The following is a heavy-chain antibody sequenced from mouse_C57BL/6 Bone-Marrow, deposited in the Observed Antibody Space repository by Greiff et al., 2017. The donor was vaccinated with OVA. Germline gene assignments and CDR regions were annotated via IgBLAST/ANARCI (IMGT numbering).Heavy chain of an antibody. CDR1: GYTFTSYW. Sequence: QVQLQQPGAELVKPGASVKVSCKASGYTFTSYWMHWVKQRPGQGLEWIGRIHPSDSDTNYNHKFKGKATLAVDKSSSTAYMQLSSLTSEDSAVYYCANLFITTVVATDYWGQGTTLTVSS. J-gene: IGHJ2*01. CDR2: IHPSDSDT. D-gene: IGHD1-1*01. V-gene: IGHV1-74*01. CDR3: ANLFITTVVATDY.